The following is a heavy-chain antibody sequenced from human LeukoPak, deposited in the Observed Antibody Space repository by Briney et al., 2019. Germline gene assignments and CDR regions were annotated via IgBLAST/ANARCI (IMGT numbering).Heavy chain of an antibody. D-gene: IGHD3-9*01. CDR1: GFTFSNAW. V-gene: IGHV3-15*01. CDR2: IKSKTDGGTT. Sequence: GGSLRLSCAASGFTFSNAWMSWVRQAPGKRLEWVGRIKSKTDGGTTDYAAPVKGRFTISRDDSKNTLYLQMNSLKTEDTAVYYCTTGGYVLRYFEWHPLGDYWGQGTLVTVSS. CDR3: TTGGYVLRYFEWHPLGDY. J-gene: IGHJ4*02.